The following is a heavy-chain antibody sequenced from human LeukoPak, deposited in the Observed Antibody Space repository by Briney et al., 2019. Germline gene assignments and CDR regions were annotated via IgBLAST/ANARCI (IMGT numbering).Heavy chain of an antibody. CDR3: ASTYYDFWSGSYYFDY. J-gene: IGHJ4*02. Sequence: PGGSLRLSCAASGFTLSRYTMNWVRQAPGKGLEWVSYIDSTGTIYSADSVKGRFTISRDIAKNSLYLQMNSLRAEDTAVYYCASTYYDFWSGSYYFDYWGQGTLVTVSS. CDR1: GFTLSRYT. CDR2: IDSTGTI. V-gene: IGHV3-48*04. D-gene: IGHD3-3*01.